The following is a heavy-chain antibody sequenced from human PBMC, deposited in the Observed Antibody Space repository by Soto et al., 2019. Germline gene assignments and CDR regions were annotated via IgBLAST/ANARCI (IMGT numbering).Heavy chain of an antibody. J-gene: IGHJ4*02. CDR2: IGAYNGNT. CDR1: GYTFTSYG. Sequence: ASVKVSCKASGYTFTSYGISWVRQAPGQGLEWMGWIGAYNGNTNYAQKLQGRVTMTTDTSTSTAYMELRSLSSDDMAVYYGARIVGGSSWSDYWGQGTLVTGSS. V-gene: IGHV1-18*03. CDR3: ARIVGGSSWSDY. D-gene: IGHD6-13*01.